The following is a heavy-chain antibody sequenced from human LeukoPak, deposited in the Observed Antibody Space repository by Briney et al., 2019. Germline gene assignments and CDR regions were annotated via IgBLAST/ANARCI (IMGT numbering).Heavy chain of an antibody. CDR1: GGSISSYY. V-gene: IGHV4-59*01. CDR2: IYYSGST. J-gene: IGHJ6*02. Sequence: SETLSLTCTVSGGSISSYYWSWIRQPPGKGLEWIGYIYYSGSTNYNPSLKSRVTISVDTSKNQFSLKLSSVTAADTAVYYCARDLQQLVQQGVYYYYGMDVWGQGTTVTVSS. D-gene: IGHD6-13*01. CDR3: ARDLQQLVQQGVYYYYGMDV.